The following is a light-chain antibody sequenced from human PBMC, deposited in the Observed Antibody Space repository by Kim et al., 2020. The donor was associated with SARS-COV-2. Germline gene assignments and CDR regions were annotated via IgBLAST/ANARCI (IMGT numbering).Light chain of an antibody. CDR3: QQSYSTLRS. CDR2: AAS. V-gene: IGKV1-39*01. J-gene: IGKJ2*03. Sequence: DIQMTQSPSSLSASVGDRVTITCRASQSISSYLNWYRQKPGKAPKLLIYAASSLQSGVPSRFSGSGSGTDFTLTISSLQPEDFATYYCQQSYSTLRSFGQGTKLEI. CDR1: QSISSY.